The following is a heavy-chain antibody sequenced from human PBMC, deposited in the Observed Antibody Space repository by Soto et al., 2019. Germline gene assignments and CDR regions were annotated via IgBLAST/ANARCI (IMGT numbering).Heavy chain of an antibody. Sequence: HPGGSLRLSCAASGFTFSSYGMHWVRQAPGKGLEWVAVISYDGSNKYYADSVKGRFTISRDNSKNTLYLQMNSLGAEDTAVYYCARVLKWSYYDFWSGYYSPVYYYYGMDVWGQGTTVTVSS. D-gene: IGHD3-3*01. CDR3: ARVLKWSYYDFWSGYYSPVYYYYGMDV. CDR2: ISYDGSNK. V-gene: IGHV3-30*03. J-gene: IGHJ6*02. CDR1: GFTFSSYG.